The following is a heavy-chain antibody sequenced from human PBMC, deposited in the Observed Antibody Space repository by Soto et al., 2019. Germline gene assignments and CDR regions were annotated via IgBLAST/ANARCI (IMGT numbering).Heavy chain of an antibody. D-gene: IGHD2-2*01. CDR3: ARHVPSAGYYCGMDV. Sequence: QVQLVQSGAAVKKPGSSVKVSCKASGGPFSSYAISWVRQAPGQGLDWMGGIIPIFGTADYAQKFQGRVTITGDESMSTAYMELSSLRSEDTAVYYCARHVPSAGYYCGMDVWGQGTTVTVSS. J-gene: IGHJ6*02. CDR1: GGPFSSYA. V-gene: IGHV1-69*12. CDR2: IIPIFGTA.